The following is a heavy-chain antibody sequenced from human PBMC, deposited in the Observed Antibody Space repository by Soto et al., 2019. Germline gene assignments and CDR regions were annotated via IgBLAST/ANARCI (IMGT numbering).Heavy chain of an antibody. CDR1: GFTFSSYA. J-gene: IGHJ4*02. CDR2: ISGSEGSK. CDR3: AKKKKSTGYYDFWSGYLDGFDY. V-gene: IGHV3-23*01. Sequence: GGSLSLSCAASGFTFSSYAMSWVRQAPGKGLEWVSAISGSEGSKYYADPLKGRFTTPRDNSKNTLYLKMNSLRAEDTAVYYCAKKKKSTGYYDFWSGYLDGFDYWGQGTLVTVSS. D-gene: IGHD3-3*01.